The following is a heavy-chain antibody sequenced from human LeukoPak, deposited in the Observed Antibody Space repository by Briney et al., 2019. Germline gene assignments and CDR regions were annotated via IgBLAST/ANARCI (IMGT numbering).Heavy chain of an antibody. Sequence: IDGTTYYADSVKGRFTISRDQANNTLYLQMNTLRDEDTAVCYCARGPRYSFYWGQGTLVSVSS. CDR2: IDGTT. J-gene: IGHJ4*02. CDR3: ARGPRYSFY. D-gene: IGHD6-13*01. V-gene: IGHV3-53*01.